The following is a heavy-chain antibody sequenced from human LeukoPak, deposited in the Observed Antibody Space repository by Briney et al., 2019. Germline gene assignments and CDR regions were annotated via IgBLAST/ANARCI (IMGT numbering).Heavy chain of an antibody. CDR2: SYHSGST. D-gene: IGHD6-13*01. Sequence: PSETLSLTCAVSGYSISNGYYWGWIRQPPGKGLEWIGSSYHSGSTYYNPSLKSRVTISVDTSKNQFSLKLSSVTAADTAVYYCARQSTGINFDYWGQGTLVTVSS. CDR1: GYSISNGYY. J-gene: IGHJ4*02. V-gene: IGHV4-38-2*01. CDR3: ARQSTGINFDY.